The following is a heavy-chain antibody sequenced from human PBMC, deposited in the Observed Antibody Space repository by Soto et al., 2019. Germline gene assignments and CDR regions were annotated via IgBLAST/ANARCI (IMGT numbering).Heavy chain of an antibody. V-gene: IGHV4-31*03. CDR2: IYYSGST. CDR3: ARQGGYSNYVPYYYGMDV. D-gene: IGHD4-4*01. CDR1: GGSISSGGHY. Sequence: QVQLQESGPGLVKPSQTLSLTCTVSGGSISSGGHYWSLIRQHPGKGLEWIGYIYYSGSTYYNPALKSRVTISVDTSKNQFSLKLSSVTAADTAVYYCARQGGYSNYVPYYYGMDVWGQWTTVTVSS. J-gene: IGHJ6*02.